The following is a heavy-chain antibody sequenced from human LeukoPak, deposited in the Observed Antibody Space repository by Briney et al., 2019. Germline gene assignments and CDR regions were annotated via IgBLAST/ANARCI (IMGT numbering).Heavy chain of an antibody. D-gene: IGHD3-22*01. CDR1: GFTFSSYW. V-gene: IGHV3-21*01. J-gene: IGHJ3*02. CDR3: ARDGHYYDNTGYSAIGAFDI. CDR2: ITSNSHYI. Sequence: PGGSLRLSCAASGFTFSSYWMSWVRQAPGKGLEWVSSITSNSHYIYYAASVKGRFTISRDNAKSSLYLQMDSLRAEDTAVYYCARDGHYYDNTGYSAIGAFDIWGQGTMVTVSS.